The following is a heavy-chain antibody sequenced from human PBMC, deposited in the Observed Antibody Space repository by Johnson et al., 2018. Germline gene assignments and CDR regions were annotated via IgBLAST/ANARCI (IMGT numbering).Heavy chain of an antibody. CDR3: ARARLAYCGGDCYSPDFDY. J-gene: IGHJ4*02. CDR1: GGSVSSGSYY. V-gene: IGHV4-61*01. D-gene: IGHD2-21*02. Sequence: QVQLQESGPGLVKXSETLSLTCTVSGGSVSSGSYYWSWIRQPPGKGLEWIGYIYYSGSTNYNPSLKSRVTISVDTSKKQFSLKLSSVTAADTAVYYCARARLAYCGGDCYSPDFDYWGQGTLVTVSS. CDR2: IYYSGST.